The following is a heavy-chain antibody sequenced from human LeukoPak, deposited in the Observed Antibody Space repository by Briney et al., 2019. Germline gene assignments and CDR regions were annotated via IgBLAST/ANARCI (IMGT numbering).Heavy chain of an antibody. CDR2: IYYSGST. Sequence: PSETLSLTCTVSGGSISSYYRSWIRQPPGKGLEWIGYIYYSGSTNYNPSLKSRVTISVDTSKNQFSLKLSSVTAADTAVYYCARHTYGSGSYYMVGFDYWGQGTLVTVSS. J-gene: IGHJ4*02. CDR1: GGSISSYY. D-gene: IGHD3-10*01. V-gene: IGHV4-59*08. CDR3: ARHTYGSGSYYMVGFDY.